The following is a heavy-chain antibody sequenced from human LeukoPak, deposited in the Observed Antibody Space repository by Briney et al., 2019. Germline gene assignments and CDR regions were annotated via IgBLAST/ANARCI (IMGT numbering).Heavy chain of an antibody. J-gene: IGHJ4*02. Sequence: SEALSLTCNVSGGSISTTSYYWCWIRQCPGKGLEWIASMYYAGSTYYNPSLKSRVTISIDTSKNQVSMNLTSVTAADTAVYYCASRPPVSGYVVSWGQGTLVTVSS. CDR1: GGSISTTSYY. D-gene: IGHD5-12*01. CDR3: ASRPPVSGYVVS. CDR2: MYYAGST. V-gene: IGHV4-39*01.